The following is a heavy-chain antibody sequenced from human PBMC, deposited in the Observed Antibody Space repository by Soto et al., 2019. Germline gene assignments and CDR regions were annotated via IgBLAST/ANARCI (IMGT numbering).Heavy chain of an antibody. CDR2: ISGSGGST. Sequence: EVQLLESGGGLVQPGGSLRLSCAASGFTFSSYAMSWVRQAPGKGLEWVSAISGSGGSTYYADSVKGRFTISRDNSKNTLYLQMNSLRAEDTAVYYCAKGKMVYAYPTQNYFDYWGQGTLVTVSS. J-gene: IGHJ4*02. CDR3: AKGKMVYAYPTQNYFDY. D-gene: IGHD2-8*01. CDR1: GFTFSSYA. V-gene: IGHV3-23*01.